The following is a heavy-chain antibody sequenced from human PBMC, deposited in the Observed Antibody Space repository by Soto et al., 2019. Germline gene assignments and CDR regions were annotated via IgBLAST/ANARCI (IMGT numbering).Heavy chain of an antibody. V-gene: IGHV5-10-1*01. J-gene: IGHJ4*02. CDR1: GYSFTSYW. Sequence: TGESLKISCKASGYSFTSYWISWVRQMPGKGLEWMGRIDPSDSYTNYSPSFQGHVTISADKSISTAYLQWSSLKASDTAMYYCARLDNWNENYWGQGTLVTVSS. CDR2: IDPSDSYT. CDR3: ARLDNWNENY. D-gene: IGHD1-1*01.